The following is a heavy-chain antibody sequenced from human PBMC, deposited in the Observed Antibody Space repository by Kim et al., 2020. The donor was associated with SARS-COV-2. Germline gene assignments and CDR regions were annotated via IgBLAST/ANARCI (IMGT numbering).Heavy chain of an antibody. D-gene: IGHD2-8*01. V-gene: IGHV3-23*01. Sequence: GGSLRLSCVASGFTLREYGMSWVRQTPGKGLEWVSSILDDGGNIYYADSVKGRFTISKDNSLNTVYLRMNSLRAEDTAFYYCAKRGVYSSSNAVDFDYWGQGTLVTVSS. CDR2: ILDDGGNI. J-gene: IGHJ4*02. CDR1: GFTLREYG. CDR3: AKRGVYSSSNAVDFDY.